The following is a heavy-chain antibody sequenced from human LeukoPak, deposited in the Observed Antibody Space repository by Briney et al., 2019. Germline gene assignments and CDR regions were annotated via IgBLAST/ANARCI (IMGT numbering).Heavy chain of an antibody. Sequence: PSETLSLTCTVSGGSISSGGHFWSWIRQHPGKGLEWIGYIYYSGSTYYNPSLKSRVNISVDTSKNQFSLRLNSVTAADTAVYYCAVWGTSDYWGQGTLVTVSS. V-gene: IGHV4-31*03. J-gene: IGHJ4*02. D-gene: IGHD3-16*01. CDR1: GGSISSGGHF. CDR2: IYYSGST. CDR3: AVWGTSDY.